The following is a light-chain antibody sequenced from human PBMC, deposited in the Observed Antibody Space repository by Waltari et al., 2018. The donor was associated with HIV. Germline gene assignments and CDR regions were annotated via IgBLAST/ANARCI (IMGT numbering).Light chain of an antibody. CDR3: GTWDSSLSAGL. CDR2: DNN. CDR1: SSNIGDNS. J-gene: IGLJ2*01. V-gene: IGLV1-51*01. Sequence: QSVLTQPPSVSAAPGQKVTISCSGSSSNIGDNSVSWYQQLPGTAPKLLIYDNNKRPSGIPDRFSASKSGTSATLGITGLQTGDEADYYCGTWDSSLSAGLFGGGTKLTVL.